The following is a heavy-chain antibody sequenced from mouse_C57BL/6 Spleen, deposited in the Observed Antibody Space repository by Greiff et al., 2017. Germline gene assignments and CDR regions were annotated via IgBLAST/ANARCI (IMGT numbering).Heavy chain of an antibody. CDR2: ISYDGSN. CDR1: GYSITSGYY. V-gene: IGHV3-6*01. CDR3: ARGNYWYFDV. Sequence: EVKVEESGPGLVKPSQSLSLTCSVTGYSITSGYYWNWIRQFPGNKLEWMGYISYDGSNNYNPSLKNRISITRDTSKNQFFLKLNSVTTEDTATYYCARGNYWYFDVWGTGTTVTVSA. J-gene: IGHJ1*03.